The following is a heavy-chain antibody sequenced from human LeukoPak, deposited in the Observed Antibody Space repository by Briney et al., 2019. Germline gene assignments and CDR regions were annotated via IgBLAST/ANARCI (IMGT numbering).Heavy chain of an antibody. V-gene: IGHV3-30*04. CDR2: ISYDG. Sequence: RTGGSLRLSCAPSGFTFSSYAMHWVRQAPGKGLEWVAVISYDGNYADSVKGRFTISRDNSKNTLYLQMNSLRAEDTAVYYCARDVGATSTTVGSYWGQGTLVTVSS. D-gene: IGHD4-23*01. J-gene: IGHJ4*02. CDR1: GFTFSSYA. CDR3: ARDVGATSTTVGSY.